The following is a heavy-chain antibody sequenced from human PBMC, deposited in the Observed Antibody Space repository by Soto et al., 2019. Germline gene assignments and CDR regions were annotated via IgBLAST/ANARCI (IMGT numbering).Heavy chain of an antibody. J-gene: IGHJ4*02. Sequence: SETLSLTCTVSGGSISSGGYYWSWIRQHPGKGLEWIGYIYYSGSTYYNPSLKSRVTISVDTSKNQFSLKLSSVTAADTAVYYCARDQPPNYYDSSGYLDYWGQGTLVTVSS. CDR3: ARDQPPNYYDSSGYLDY. CDR2: IYYSGST. CDR1: GGSISSGGYY. D-gene: IGHD3-22*01. V-gene: IGHV4-31*03.